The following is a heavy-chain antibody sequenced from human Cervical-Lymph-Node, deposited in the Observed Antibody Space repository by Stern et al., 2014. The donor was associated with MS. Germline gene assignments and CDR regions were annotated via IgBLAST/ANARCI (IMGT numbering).Heavy chain of an antibody. V-gene: IGHV5-51*01. Sequence: EVQLEESGAEVKKPGESLKVSCMGSGHSLNNYWIAWVRQMPGKGLEWMGIIYVGHSDTRYSPSFQDQVTISADKSKNTAYLQKSSLKASDTAMYYCARRHTSGWNPGSFNYYFDLWGRGTLVTVSS. CDR1: GHSLNNYW. CDR2: IYVGHSDT. J-gene: IGHJ2*01. D-gene: IGHD6-19*01. CDR3: ARRHTSGWNPGSFNYYFDL.